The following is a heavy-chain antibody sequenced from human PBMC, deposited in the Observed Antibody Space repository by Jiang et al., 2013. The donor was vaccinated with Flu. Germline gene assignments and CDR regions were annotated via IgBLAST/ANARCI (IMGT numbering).Heavy chain of an antibody. J-gene: IGHJ4*02. Sequence: PGKGLEWVAVIWYDGSNKYYADSVKGRFTISRDNSKNTLYLQMNSLRAEDTAVYYCARSLAVAGTECFDYWGQGTLVTVSS. D-gene: IGHD6-19*01. CDR2: IWYDGSNK. CDR3: ARSLAVAGTECFDY. V-gene: IGHV3-33*01.